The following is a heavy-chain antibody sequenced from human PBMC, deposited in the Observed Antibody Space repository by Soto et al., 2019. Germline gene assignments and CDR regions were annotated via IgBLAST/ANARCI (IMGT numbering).Heavy chain of an antibody. CDR1: GYSFTSYW. D-gene: IGHD2-15*01. J-gene: IGHJ3*01. V-gene: IGHV5-10-1*01. CDR2: IDPSDSYN. CDR3: ERRDNQDAFEV. Sequence: ESLKISCKGSGYSFTSYWISWVRQMPGKGLEWMGRIDPSDSYNNHSPSFQGHVTMSADKSINTAYLQWSSLKASDTAMYYCERRDNQDAFEVWGQGTMVTVSS.